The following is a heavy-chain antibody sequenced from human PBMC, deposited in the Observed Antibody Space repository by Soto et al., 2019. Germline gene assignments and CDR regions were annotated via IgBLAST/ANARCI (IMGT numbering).Heavy chain of an antibody. CDR1: GFTFSSYW. CDR3: ARWFSYGNFDYFDY. Sequence: EVQLVESGGGLVQTGGSLRLSCAASGFTFSSYWMHWFRQAPGKGLVWVSRINSGGGTTTYADSVKGRFTISRDNAKNTLYLQMNVLRAEDTAVYYCARWFSYGNFDYFDYWGQGAQVAVS. D-gene: IGHD3-10*01. CDR2: INSGGGTT. V-gene: IGHV3-74*01. J-gene: IGHJ4*02.